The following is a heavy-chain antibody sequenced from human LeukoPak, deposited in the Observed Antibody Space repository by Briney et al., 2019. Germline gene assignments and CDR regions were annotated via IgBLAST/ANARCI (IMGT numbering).Heavy chain of an antibody. D-gene: IGHD7-27*01. CDR3: ARPNGGRDYYYYYMDV. Sequence: SETLSLTCAVYGGSFSGYYWSWIRQPPGKGLEWIGSIYYSGSTYYNPSLKSRVTISVDTSKNQFSLKLSSVTAADTAVYYCARPNGGRDYYYYYMDVWSKGTTVTVSS. CDR2: IYYSGST. J-gene: IGHJ6*03. V-gene: IGHV4-34*01. CDR1: GGSFSGYY.